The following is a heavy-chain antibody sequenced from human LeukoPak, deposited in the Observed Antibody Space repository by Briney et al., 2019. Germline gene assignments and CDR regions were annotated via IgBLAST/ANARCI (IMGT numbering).Heavy chain of an antibody. Sequence: GGSLPVSCLTSAITFSRFSMNWDRPAPGQGLEWGAYISTNSKTKYHRDSVKGRFAISRDNGRNFLFLQMTGVRVEDTAAYYYTTYSDSTGYFKEAFDIWGQGTLVTVSS. J-gene: IGHJ3*02. CDR2: ISTNSKTK. CDR3: TTYSDSTGYFKEAFDI. V-gene: IGHV3-48*01. D-gene: IGHD3-22*01. CDR1: AITFSRFS.